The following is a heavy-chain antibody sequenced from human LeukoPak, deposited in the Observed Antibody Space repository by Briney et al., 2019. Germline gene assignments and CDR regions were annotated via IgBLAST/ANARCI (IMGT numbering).Heavy chain of an antibody. D-gene: IGHD6-13*01. CDR1: GFTFSDYY. CDR3: ARDYSSSWTNYYYYYMDV. V-gene: IGHV3-11*01. CDR2: ISSSGSTI. Sequence: GGSLRLSCAASGFTFSDYYMSWIRQAPGKGLEWVSYISSSGSTIYYADSVKGRFTISRDNAKNSLYLQMNSLRAEDTAVYYCARDYSSSWTNYYYYYMDVWGKGTTVTISS. J-gene: IGHJ6*03.